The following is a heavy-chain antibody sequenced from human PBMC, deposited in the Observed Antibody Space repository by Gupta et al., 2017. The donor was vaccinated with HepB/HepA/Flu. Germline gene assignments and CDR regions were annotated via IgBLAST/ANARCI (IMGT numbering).Heavy chain of an antibody. CDR1: GYLFTSYY. J-gene: IGHJ4*02. CDR3: ARRRFCVASYFEY. D-gene: IGHD2-15*01. Sequence: QVQLVQSGAEVNKPGASVKISCKVSGYLFTSYYLHWVRQAPGQGLEGMGIINLGADRARDAQNFQVRVNMNRDTSTRTVDMAQSSLGFGVNVLYYYARRRFCVASYFEYWGQGTLVTVSS. CDR2: INLGADRA. V-gene: IGHV1-46*01.